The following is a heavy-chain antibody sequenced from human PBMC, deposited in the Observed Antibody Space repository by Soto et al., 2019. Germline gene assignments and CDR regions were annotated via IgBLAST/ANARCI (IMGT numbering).Heavy chain of an antibody. V-gene: IGHV3-30*18. CDR1: GYTFSSYG. Sequence: GGSLRLSCAASGYTFSSYGMHWVRQAPGKGLEWVAVISYDGSNKYYADSVKGRFTISRDNSKNTLYLQMNSLRAEDTAVYYCAKDRSGTLLHYWGQGTLVTVSS. D-gene: IGHD1-1*01. CDR2: ISYDGSNK. CDR3: AKDRSGTLLHY. J-gene: IGHJ4*02.